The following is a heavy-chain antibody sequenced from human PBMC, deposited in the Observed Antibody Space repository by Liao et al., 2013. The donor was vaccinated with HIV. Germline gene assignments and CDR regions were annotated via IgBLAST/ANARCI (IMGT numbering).Heavy chain of an antibody. D-gene: IGHD3-16*01. CDR2: VSDSGST. J-gene: IGHJ2*01. Sequence: VQLQESGPGLVKPSEALSLTCTVSGGSMSDYYWNWIRQSPGKGLEWLAYVSDSGSTNYNPSLQSRATISVDTSRNQFSLKLSSVTAADTAVYYCATSGGPYWFFNLWGRGTLVAVSS. V-gene: IGHV4-59*01. CDR1: GGSMSDYY. CDR3: ATSGGPYWFFNL.